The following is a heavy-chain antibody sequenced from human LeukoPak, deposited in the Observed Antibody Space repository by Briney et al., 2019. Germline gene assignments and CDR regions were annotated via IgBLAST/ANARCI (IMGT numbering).Heavy chain of an antibody. V-gene: IGHV4-39*07. J-gene: IGHJ4*02. CDR2: LYHSGST. D-gene: IGHD3-16*01. Sequence: SETLSLTCTVSGDSMTSISSSSYYWAWVRQPPGKGLEWIGSLYHSGSTYYNPSLKSRVTLSVDTYKNQFSLKLTSVTAADTAMYYCARGGNYEGPFDSWGQGTLVTVSS. CDR1: GDSMTSISSSSYY. CDR3: ARGGNYEGPFDS.